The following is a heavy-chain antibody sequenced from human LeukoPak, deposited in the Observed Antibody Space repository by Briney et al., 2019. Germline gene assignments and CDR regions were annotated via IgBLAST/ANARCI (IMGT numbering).Heavy chain of an antibody. D-gene: IGHD6-19*01. CDR3: ARGGSLGY. J-gene: IGHJ4*02. CDR1: GCTFSSYE. Sequence: PGGSLSLSCAGSGCTFSSYEMNWVRQAPGKGLEWVSKISSSGSAIYYADSVKGRLTISRDNAKSTLYLQMNSLRAEDTAVYYCARGGSLGYWGQGTLVTVST. CDR2: ISSSGSAI. V-gene: IGHV3-48*03.